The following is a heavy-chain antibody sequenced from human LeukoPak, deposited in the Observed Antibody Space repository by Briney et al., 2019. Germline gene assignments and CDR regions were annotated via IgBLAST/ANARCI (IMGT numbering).Heavy chain of an antibody. CDR2: IIPIFGTA. CDR3: ARDLGQWLAPNAFDI. V-gene: IGHV1-69*13. CDR1: GGTFSSYA. J-gene: IGHJ3*02. Sequence: SVKVSCKASGGTFSSYAISWVRQAPGQGLEWMGGIIPIFGTANYAQKFQGRVTITADESTSTAYMELSSLRSEDTAVYYCARDLGQWLAPNAFDIWGQGTMVTVSS. D-gene: IGHD6-19*01.